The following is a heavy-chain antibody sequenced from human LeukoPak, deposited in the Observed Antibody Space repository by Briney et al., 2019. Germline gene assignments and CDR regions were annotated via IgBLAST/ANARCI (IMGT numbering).Heavy chain of an antibody. J-gene: IGHJ5*02. Sequence: GGSLRLSCAASVFTFDDYAMHWVRQAPGKGLEWVSGVSWKSDNIGYADSVKDRFIISRDNAKRSLYLEMNSRTVEYTALYFCVKYNYGDYGGVDHWGQGTLVSVSS. D-gene: IGHD4-17*01. CDR1: VFTFDDYA. CDR2: VSWKSDNI. V-gene: IGHV3-9*01. CDR3: VKYNYGDYGGVDH.